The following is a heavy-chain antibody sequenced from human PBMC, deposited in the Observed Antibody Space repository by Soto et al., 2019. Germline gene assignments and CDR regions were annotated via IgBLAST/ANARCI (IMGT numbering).Heavy chain of an antibody. CDR3: ARRMGAVAVAATNYYYYYMDV. CDR2: IYYSGST. CDR1: GGSISSYY. Sequence: LPETLSLTCTVSGGSISSYYWSWIRQPPGKGLEWIGYIYYSGSTNYNPSLKSRVTISVDTSKNQFSLKLSSVTAADTAVYYCARRMGAVAVAATNYYYYYMDVWGKGTTVTVSS. J-gene: IGHJ6*03. D-gene: IGHD6-19*01. V-gene: IGHV4-59*08.